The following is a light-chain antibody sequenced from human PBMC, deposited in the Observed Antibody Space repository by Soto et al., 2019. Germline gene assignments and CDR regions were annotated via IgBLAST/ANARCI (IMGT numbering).Light chain of an antibody. CDR3: HQYNSWPPGT. V-gene: IGKV3-15*01. J-gene: IGKJ2*01. CDR2: DAS. CDR1: QSISRS. Sequence: EIRLTQSPAILSVSPGERATLPCRASQSISRSLAWYQQKPGQAPRLLISDASTRATGIPARFSGSGSGTEFTLAISSLQSEDFALYYCHQYNSWPPGTLGQGTKVDI.